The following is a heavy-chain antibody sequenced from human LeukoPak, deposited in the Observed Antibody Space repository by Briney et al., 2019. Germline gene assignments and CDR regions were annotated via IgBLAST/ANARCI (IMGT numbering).Heavy chain of an antibody. Sequence: PGGSLRLSCAESGFTLIDNNMNWVRQAPGKGLEWVSIIYSDETTYYADSVKGRFTISRENAKNSLSLQMNSLRAGDTAVYYCARMRYGLGSYSNVFTIWSLATMVTVSS. CDR1: GFTLIDNN. CDR2: IYSDETT. V-gene: IGHV3-53*01. J-gene: IGHJ3*02. CDR3: ARMRYGLGSYSNVFTI. D-gene: IGHD3-10*01.